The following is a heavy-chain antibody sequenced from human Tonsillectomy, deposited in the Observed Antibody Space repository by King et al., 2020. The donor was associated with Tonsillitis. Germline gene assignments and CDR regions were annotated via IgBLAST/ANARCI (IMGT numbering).Heavy chain of an antibody. CDR1: VGYFSDDY. D-gene: IGHD3-10*01. CDR2: IKPIGST. V-gene: IGHV4-34*01. Sequence: VQLQQWGAGLLKPSETLSPTCAGYVGYFSDDYLSWIRPPPGKGLEGLGGIKPIGSTNYNPSLKSRVTISVDTSKNQFSLKVSSVTAADTAVYYCASLDDSGDYWGQGSLVTVSS. J-gene: IGHJ4*02. CDR3: ASLDDSGDY.